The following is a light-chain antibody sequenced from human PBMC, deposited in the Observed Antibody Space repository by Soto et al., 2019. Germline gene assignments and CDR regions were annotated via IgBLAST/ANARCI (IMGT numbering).Light chain of an antibody. CDR2: EDN. V-gene: IGLV6-57*04. J-gene: IGLJ2*01. CDR1: SGSIASNY. CDR3: QSYDSSNHVV. Sequence: NFMLTQPHSVSESPGKTVTISCTRSSGSIASNYVQWYQQRPGSAPTTVIYEDNQRPSGVPDRFSGSIDSSSNSASLTISGLKPEEEADYYCQSYDSSNHVVFGGGTKVTVL.